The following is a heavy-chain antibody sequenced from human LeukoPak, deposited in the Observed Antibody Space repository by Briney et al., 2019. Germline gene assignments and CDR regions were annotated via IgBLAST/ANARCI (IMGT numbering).Heavy chain of an antibody. V-gene: IGHV3-23*01. CDR3: AKAGHFTGSGYYYFDY. J-gene: IGHJ4*02. Sequence: GGSLRLSCAASGFTFSSYGMSWGRQAPGKGLEWVSAISGSGGSTYYADSVKGRFTISRDNSKNTLYLQMNSLRAEDTAVYYCAKAGHFTGSGYYYFDYWGQGTLVTVSS. CDR1: GFTFSSYG. CDR2: ISGSGGST. D-gene: IGHD3-3*01.